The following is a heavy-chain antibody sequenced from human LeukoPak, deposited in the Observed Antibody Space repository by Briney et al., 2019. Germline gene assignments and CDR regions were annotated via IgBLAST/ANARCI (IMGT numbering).Heavy chain of an antibody. CDR2: ISWNSGSI. J-gene: IGHJ4*02. CDR1: GFTVSSNY. Sequence: GGSLRLSCAASGFTVSSNYMSWVRQAPGKGLEWVSGISWNSGSIGYADSVKGRFTISRDNAKNSLYLQMNSLRAEDTALYYCAKDYGDYAAHFDYWGQGTLVTVSS. CDR3: AKDYGDYAAHFDY. D-gene: IGHD4-17*01. V-gene: IGHV3-9*01.